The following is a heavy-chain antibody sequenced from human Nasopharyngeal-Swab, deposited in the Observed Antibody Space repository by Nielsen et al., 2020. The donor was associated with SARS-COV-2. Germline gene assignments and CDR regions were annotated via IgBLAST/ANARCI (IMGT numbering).Heavy chain of an antibody. Sequence: KVSCKASGGTFSSYAISWVRQAPGQGLEWMGGIIPIFGTANYAQKFQGRVTITADESTSTAYMELSSLRSEDTAVYYCARDGTTSQTSYYYYGMDVWGQGTTVTVSS. CDR3: ARDGTTSQTSYYYYGMDV. CDR2: IIPIFGTA. V-gene: IGHV1-69*01. D-gene: IGHD4-17*01. CDR1: GGTFSSYA. J-gene: IGHJ6*02.